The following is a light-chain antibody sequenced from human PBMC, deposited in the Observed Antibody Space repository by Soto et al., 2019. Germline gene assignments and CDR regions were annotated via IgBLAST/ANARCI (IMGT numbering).Light chain of an antibody. CDR3: SSYTSSSTLVV. CDR2: DVS. CDR1: SSDVGGYKY. V-gene: IGLV2-14*01. Sequence: QSALTQPASVSGSPGQSITISCTGTSSDVGGYKYVSWYQQHPGKAPKLMIYDVSNRPSGVSNRFSGSKSGNTASLTISGLQAEDEADYYCSSYTSSSTLVVFGGGTKLTV. J-gene: IGLJ2*01.